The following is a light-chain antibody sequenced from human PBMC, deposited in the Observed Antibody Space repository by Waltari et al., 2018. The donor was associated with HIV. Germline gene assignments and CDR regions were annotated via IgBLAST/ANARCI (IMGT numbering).Light chain of an antibody. CDR1: SGDIGSYNF. CDR2: DVR. Sequence: QSVLTQPASVSGFAGQSITIPCGGSSGDIGSYNFVSWYYSRPYEAPRRILYDVRSRPAGVSTRFAGSKTGNTASLTISGLNSEDEGVDYCWSYSRGGDSYVFGPGT. V-gene: IGLV2-14*01. J-gene: IGLJ1*01. CDR3: WSYSRGGDSYV.